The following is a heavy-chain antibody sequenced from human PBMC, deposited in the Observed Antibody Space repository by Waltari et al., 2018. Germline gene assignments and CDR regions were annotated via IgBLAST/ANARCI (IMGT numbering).Heavy chain of an antibody. CDR3: ARVGAAARVLGWFDP. CDR1: GGTFSSYA. Sequence: QVQLVQSGAEVKKPGSSVKVSCKASGGTFSSYAIRWVRPAPGQGLEWMGGIIPIFGTANYAQKFQGRVTITADESTSTAYMELSSLRSEDTAVYYCARVGAAARVLGWFDPWGQGTLVTVSS. D-gene: IGHD6-13*01. V-gene: IGHV1-69*01. CDR2: IIPIFGTA. J-gene: IGHJ5*02.